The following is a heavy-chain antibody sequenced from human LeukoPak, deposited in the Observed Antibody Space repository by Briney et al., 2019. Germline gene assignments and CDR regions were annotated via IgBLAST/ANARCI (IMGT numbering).Heavy chain of an antibody. J-gene: IGHJ5*01. D-gene: IGHD2-8*01. V-gene: IGHV4-59*01. Sequence: SETLSLTCTVSGGSISSYYWSWIRQPPGKGLEWIGYIYYSECTNYNPSLKSRVTISVDTSKNQFSLKLSSVTAADTAVYYCARDGTRRGQFDSWGQGTLVTVSS. CDR1: GGSISSYY. CDR2: IYYSECT. CDR3: ARDGTRRGQFDS.